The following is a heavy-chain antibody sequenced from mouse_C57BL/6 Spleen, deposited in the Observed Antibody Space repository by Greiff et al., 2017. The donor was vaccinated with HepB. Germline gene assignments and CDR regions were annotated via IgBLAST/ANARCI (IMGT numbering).Heavy chain of an antibody. CDR3: ARSPTWAYYFDY. V-gene: IGHV1-69*01. CDR1: GYTFTSYW. J-gene: IGHJ2*01. D-gene: IGHD4-1*02. CDR2: IDPSASYT. Sequence: QVQLKQPGAELVMPGASVKLSCKASGYTFTSYWMHWVKQRPGQGLEWIGEIDPSASYTNYNQKFKGKSTLTVDKSSTTAYMQLSSLTSEDTAVYYCARSPTWAYYFDYWGQGTTLTVSS.